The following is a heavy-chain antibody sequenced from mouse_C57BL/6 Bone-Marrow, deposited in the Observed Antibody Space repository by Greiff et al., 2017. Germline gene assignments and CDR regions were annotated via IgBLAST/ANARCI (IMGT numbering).Heavy chain of an antibody. CDR2: IYPGDGDT. CDR3: ARSGWLPLYWYFDV. V-gene: IGHV1-82*01. CDR1: GYAFSSSW. J-gene: IGHJ1*03. D-gene: IGHD2-2*01. Sequence: QVQLQLSGPELVKPGASVKISCKASGYAFSSSWMNWVKQRPGKGLEWIGRIYPGDGDTNYNGKFKGKATLTADKSSSTAYMQLSSLTSEDSAVYFCARSGWLPLYWYFDVWGTGTTVTVSS.